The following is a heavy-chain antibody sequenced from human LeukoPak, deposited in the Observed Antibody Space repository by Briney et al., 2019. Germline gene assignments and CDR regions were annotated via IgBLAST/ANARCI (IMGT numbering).Heavy chain of an antibody. J-gene: IGHJ5*02. Sequence: PGGSLRLSCVASGFIFSSYGMAWVRQAPGKGLEWVSTMSAGGGNTHYADSVRGRFTISRDNSKDTLYLQMNSLRAEDTAVYYCTKDAGPTFDWFAPWGQGTRVTVSS. CDR2: MSAGGGNT. CDR3: TKDAGPTFDWFAP. V-gene: IGHV3-23*01. CDR1: GFIFSSYG.